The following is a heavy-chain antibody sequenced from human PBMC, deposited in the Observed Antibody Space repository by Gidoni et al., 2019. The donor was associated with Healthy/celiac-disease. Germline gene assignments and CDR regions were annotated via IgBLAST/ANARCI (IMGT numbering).Heavy chain of an antibody. CDR3: ARERPFDQFGFDI. J-gene: IGHJ3*02. CDR2: INHNSGGT. V-gene: IGHV1-2*02. D-gene: IGHD3-16*01. Sequence: QVQLVQSGAEVKKPGASVKVSCKASGYTFTGYYMHWVRQAPGQGLEWMGWINHNSGGTNYAQKFQGRVTMTRDTSISTAYMELSRLRSDDTAVYYCARERPFDQFGFDIWGQGTMVTVSS. CDR1: GYTFTGYY.